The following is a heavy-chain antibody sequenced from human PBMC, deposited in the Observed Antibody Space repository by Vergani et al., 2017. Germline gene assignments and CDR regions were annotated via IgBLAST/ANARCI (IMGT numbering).Heavy chain of an antibody. CDR1: GFTFCSYA. J-gene: IGHJ3*01. CDR3: TKGSVYYHDSAGHGYDPYTGFDL. D-gene: IGHD5-12*01. V-gene: IGHV3-23*01. Sequence: EVQLLESGGGLVQPGGSLRLSCAASGFTFCSYAMSWVRQAPGKGLEWVSAISWNSGAVDYADSVRGRFTISRDNAKNSLFLEMNSLRFEDTAVYFCTKGSVYYHDSAGHGYDPYTGFDLWGQGTLVTVSS. CDR2: ISWNSGAV.